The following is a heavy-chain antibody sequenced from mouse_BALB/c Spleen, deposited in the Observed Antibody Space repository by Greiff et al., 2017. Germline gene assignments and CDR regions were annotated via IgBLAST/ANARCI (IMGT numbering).Heavy chain of an antibody. CDR3: ARHNYDYSWFAY. J-gene: IGHJ3*01. CDR2: ISSGGSYT. V-gene: IGHV5-6*02. CDR1: GFTFSSYG. D-gene: IGHD2-4*01. Sequence: DVKLVESGGDLVKPGGSLKLSCAASGFTFSSYGMSWVRQTPDKRLEWVATISSGGSYTYYPDSVKGRFTISRDNAKNTLYLQMSSLKSEDTAMYYCARHNYDYSWFAYWGQGTLVTVSA.